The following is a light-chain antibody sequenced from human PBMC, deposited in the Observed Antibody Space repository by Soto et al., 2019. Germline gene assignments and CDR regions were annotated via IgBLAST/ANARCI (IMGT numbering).Light chain of an antibody. CDR2: EVS. J-gene: IGLJ2*01. Sequence: QSALTQPASVSGSPGQSITISCTGTSSDVGAYNFVSWYQHHPGTAPKLMIYEVSNRPSGASNRFSGSKSGNTASLTISGLQTEDEADYYCCSYAGSRVFGGGTKLTVL. V-gene: IGLV2-14*01. CDR3: CSYAGSRV. CDR1: SSDVGAYNF.